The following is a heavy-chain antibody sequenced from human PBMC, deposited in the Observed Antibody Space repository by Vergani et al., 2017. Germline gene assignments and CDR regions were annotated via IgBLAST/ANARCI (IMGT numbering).Heavy chain of an antibody. J-gene: IGHJ4*02. V-gene: IGHV3-23*01. CDR3: AKDPREGWLQFSSLYFDY. CDR2: ISGSGGRT. D-gene: IGHD5-24*01. Sequence: EVHLLESGGGLVQPGGSLRLSCEASGFTFNNYAMSWVRQAPGNGLEWVSIISGSGGRTYYADSVKGRFTISRDNSKNTLYLQMHSLGAEDTAVYYCAKDPREGWLQFSSLYFDYWGQGTLVTVSS. CDR1: GFTFNNYA.